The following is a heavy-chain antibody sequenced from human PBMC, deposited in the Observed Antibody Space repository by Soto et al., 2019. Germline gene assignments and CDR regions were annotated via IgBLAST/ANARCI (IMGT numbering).Heavy chain of an antibody. CDR2: ISTYNGKT. CDR1: GYMFPSYG. D-gene: IGHD1-1*01. CDR3: ARSTTVGTPPSDH. J-gene: IGHJ4*02. Sequence: ASVKVSCKTSGYMFPSYGISWVRQAPGQGLEWMGWISTYNGKTKYAQGLQGRVTMTTDTATTTAYMELRSLRSDDTAVYYCARSTTVGTPPSDHWGQGTMVTVSS. V-gene: IGHV1-18*04.